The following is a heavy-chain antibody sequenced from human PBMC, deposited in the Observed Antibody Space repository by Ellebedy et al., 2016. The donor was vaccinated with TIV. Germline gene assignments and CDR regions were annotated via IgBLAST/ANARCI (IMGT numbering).Heavy chain of an antibody. J-gene: IGHJ4*02. Sequence: SETLSLTXTVSGGSITNDNYYWSWVRQHPGKGLEWIGYIYYDGSTYSNPSLTSRVTISVDTSKNQFSLNLSSVTAADTAVYYCVRSSKGRYCPEGGCYVVDSWGLGTLIIVSS. D-gene: IGHD2-15*01. CDR1: GGSITNDNYY. CDR2: IYYDGST. CDR3: VRSSKGRYCPEGGCYVVDS. V-gene: IGHV4-31*03.